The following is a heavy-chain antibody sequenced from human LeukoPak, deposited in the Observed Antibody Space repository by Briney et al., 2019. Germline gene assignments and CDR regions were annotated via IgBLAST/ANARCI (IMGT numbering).Heavy chain of an antibody. V-gene: IGHV3-21*06. CDR1: GFTFNTYS. CDR3: LRGDRRDY. CDR2: IDSSGDM. Sequence: PGGSLRLSCEASGFTFNTYSMNWARQAPGKGLEWVSSIDSSGDMFYADSVKGRFIISRDNAKDSLYLQMNSLRVEDTAVYYCLRGDRRDYWGQGTLVTVSS. J-gene: IGHJ4*02.